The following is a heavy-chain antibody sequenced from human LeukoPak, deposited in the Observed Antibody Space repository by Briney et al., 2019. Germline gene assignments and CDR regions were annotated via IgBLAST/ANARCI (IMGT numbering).Heavy chain of an antibody. CDR3: ARSRFGELSIYYFDY. V-gene: IGHV3-7*03. CDR2: IKQDGSEK. D-gene: IGHD3-10*01. CDR1: GFTFSSYW. J-gene: IGHJ4*02. Sequence: GGSLRLSCAASGFTFSSYWMSWVRQAPGKGLEWVANIKQDGSEKYYVDSVKGRFTISRDNAKNSLYLQMNSLRAEDTAVYYCARSRFGELSIYYFDYWGRGTLVTVSS.